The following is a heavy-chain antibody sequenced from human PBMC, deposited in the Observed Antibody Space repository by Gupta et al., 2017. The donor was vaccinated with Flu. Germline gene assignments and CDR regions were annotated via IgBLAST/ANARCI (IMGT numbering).Heavy chain of an antibody. J-gene: IGHJ4*02. CDR1: GFIVSDHH. V-gene: IGHV3-72*01. CDR2: TRKKADSYTT. D-gene: IGHD2-8*01. Sequence: VQLVESGGDLVQPGGSLRLSCAASGFIVSDHHMDWVRQAPGKGLEWVGLTRKKADSYTTEYAASVKGRFFISKDDSKNSLILQRNSLKTEDTAVYYCARRSKDANRYFDSWGQGTLVTVSS. CDR3: ARRSKDANRYFDS.